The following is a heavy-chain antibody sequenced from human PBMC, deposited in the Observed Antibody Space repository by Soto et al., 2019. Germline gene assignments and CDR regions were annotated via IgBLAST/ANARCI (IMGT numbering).Heavy chain of an antibody. CDR2: IYYSGST. J-gene: IGHJ5*02. CDR1: GGSISSYY. CDR3: ARVVRAWWFDP. D-gene: IGHD3-10*01. Sequence: PSETLSLTCTVSGGSISSYYWSWIRQPPGKGLEWIGYIYYSGSTNYNPSLKSRVTISVDTSKNQFSLKLSSVTAADTAVYYCARVVRAWWFDPWGQGTLVTVSS. V-gene: IGHV4-59*01.